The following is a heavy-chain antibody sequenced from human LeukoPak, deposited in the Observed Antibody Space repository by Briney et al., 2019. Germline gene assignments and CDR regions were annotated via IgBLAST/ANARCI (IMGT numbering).Heavy chain of an antibody. V-gene: IGHV1-3*01. Sequence: ASVKVSCKASGYTFTSYAMHWVRQAPGQRLEWMGWINAGNGNTKYSQKSQGRVTITRDTSASTAYMELSSLRSEDTAVYYCARYLDYYGSGSLDYWGQGTLVTVSS. J-gene: IGHJ4*02. CDR2: INAGNGNT. CDR1: GYTFTSYA. CDR3: ARYLDYYGSGSLDY. D-gene: IGHD3-10*01.